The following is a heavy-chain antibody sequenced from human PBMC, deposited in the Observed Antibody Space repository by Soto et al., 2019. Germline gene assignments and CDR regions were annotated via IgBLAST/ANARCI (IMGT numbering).Heavy chain of an antibody. CDR1: GGSFSGYY. D-gene: IGHD5-18*01. CDR2: INHSGST. V-gene: IGHV4-34*01. J-gene: IGHJ6*02. CDR3: ARGRGYSYGYLPGMDV. Sequence: SDTLSLTCAVYGGSFSGYYWSWIRQPPGKGLEWIGEINHSGSTNYNPSLKSRVTISVDTSKNQFSLKLSSVTAADTAVYYCARGRGYSYGYLPGMDVWGQGTTVTVSS.